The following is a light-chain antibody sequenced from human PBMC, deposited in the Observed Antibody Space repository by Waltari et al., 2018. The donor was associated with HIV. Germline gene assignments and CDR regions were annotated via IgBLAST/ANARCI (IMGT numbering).Light chain of an antibody. V-gene: IGKV1-5*03. J-gene: IGKJ3*01. CDR3: QHPIKT. CDR2: RAS. CDR1: QNISTW. Sequence: DIPMTQSPSPLSASVGDRVTITCRASQNISTWLAWYQQKPGKAPKLLIYRASNLESGVPSRFSGSGSGTEFTLTISSLQPDDLATYYCQHPIKTFGPGTKVEIK.